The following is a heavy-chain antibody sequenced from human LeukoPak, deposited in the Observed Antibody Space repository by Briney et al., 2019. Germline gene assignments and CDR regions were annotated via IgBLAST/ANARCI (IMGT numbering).Heavy chain of an antibody. CDR1: GFTFSNYG. D-gene: IGHD5-18*01. V-gene: IGHV3-30*02. CDR3: AKDIRRGYNYGYDQFAY. J-gene: IGHJ4*02. CDR2: IGFDGSDH. Sequence: GGSLRLSCAASGFTFSNYGMHWARQAPGKGLEWVAFIGFDGSDHSYADSVKGRFTISRDNSKNTLYPQMNSLRAEDTAVYYCAKDIRRGYNYGYDQFAYWGLGTLVTVSS.